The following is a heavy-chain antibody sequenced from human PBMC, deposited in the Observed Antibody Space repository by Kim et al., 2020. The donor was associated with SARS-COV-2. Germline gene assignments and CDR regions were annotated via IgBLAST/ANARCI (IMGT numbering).Heavy chain of an antibody. V-gene: IGHV3-30*18. CDR3: AKGVGATVDY. CDR1: GFTFSSYG. Sequence: GGSLRLSCAASGFTFSSYGMHWVRQAPGKGLEWVAVISYDGSNKYYADSVKGRFTISRDNSKNTLYLQMNSLRAEDTAVYYCAKGVGATVDYWGQGTLVTVSS. J-gene: IGHJ4*02. D-gene: IGHD1-26*01. CDR2: ISYDGSNK.